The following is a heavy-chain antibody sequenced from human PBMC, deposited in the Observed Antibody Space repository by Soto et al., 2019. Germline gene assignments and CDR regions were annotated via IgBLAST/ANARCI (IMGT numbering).Heavy chain of an antibody. CDR2: ISGSGGST. J-gene: IGHJ4*02. V-gene: IGHV3-23*01. Sequence: PGGSLRLSCAASGFTFTSYAMSWVRQAPGKGLEWVSTISGSGGSTNYADSVKGRFTISRDNSKNTLYLQMSSLRAEDTAVYYCAKNILFDYWGQGTLVTVSS. CDR3: AKNILFDY. CDR1: GFTFTSYA.